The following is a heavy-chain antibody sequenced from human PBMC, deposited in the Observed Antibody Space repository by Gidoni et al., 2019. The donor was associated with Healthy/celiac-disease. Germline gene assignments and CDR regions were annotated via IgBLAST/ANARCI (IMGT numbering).Heavy chain of an antibody. CDR1: VFTFSSYS. V-gene: IGHV3-48*02. CDR3: ARLLRYFDRSPDC. Sequence: EVQLVESGGGLVQPGGSLRLSCAASVFTFSSYSMNWVRQAPGKGLEWVSYISSSSSTIYYADSVKGRFTISRDNAKNSLYLQMNSLRDEDTAVYYCARLLRYFDRSPDCWGQGTLVTVSS. J-gene: IGHJ4*02. D-gene: IGHD3-9*01. CDR2: ISSSSSTI.